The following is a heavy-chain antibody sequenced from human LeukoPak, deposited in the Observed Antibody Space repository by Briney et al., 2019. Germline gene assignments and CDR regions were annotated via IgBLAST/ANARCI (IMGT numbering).Heavy chain of an antibody. V-gene: IGHV3-7*01. CDR2: IKQDGSEK. CDR3: ARTIVVVVAATGYFQH. D-gene: IGHD2-15*01. J-gene: IGHJ1*01. CDR1: GFIFSNYW. Sequence: GGSLRLSCAASGFIFSNYWMSWVRQAPGKGLEWVANIKQDGSEKYYVDSVKGRFTVSRDNAKNSLSLQMNSLRAEDTAVYYCARTIVVVVAATGYFQHWGQGTLVTVSS.